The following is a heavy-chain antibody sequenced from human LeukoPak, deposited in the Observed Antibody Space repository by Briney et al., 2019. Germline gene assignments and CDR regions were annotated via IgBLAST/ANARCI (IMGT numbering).Heavy chain of an antibody. J-gene: IGHJ4*02. Sequence: KPSQTLSLTCTVSDGSISGGDYYWSWIRQPPGKGLEWIGYIYYSGNTYYNPSLKSRVTISVDTSKNRFSLKLSSVTAADTAVYYCARGNSGTYQGTSTFFGYWGQGTLVTVSS. V-gene: IGHV4-30-4*08. CDR3: ARGNSGTYQGTSTFFGY. CDR1: DGSISGGDYY. CDR2: IYYSGNT. D-gene: IGHD1-26*01.